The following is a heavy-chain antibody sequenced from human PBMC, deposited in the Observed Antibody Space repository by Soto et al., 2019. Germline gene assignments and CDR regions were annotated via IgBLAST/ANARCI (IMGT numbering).Heavy chain of an antibody. D-gene: IGHD3-22*01. CDR3: ASDGAYDRGGYYSANWFDR. Sequence: GGSLRLSCAASGFTFSSYAMHWVRQAPVKGLEWVAVISYDGSNKYYADSVKGRFTISRDNSKNTLYLKMNSLRAEDTAVYYCASDGAYDRGGYYSANWFDRWGQGTLVTVSS. V-gene: IGHV3-30-3*01. CDR2: ISYDGSNK. J-gene: IGHJ5*02. CDR1: GFTFSSYA.